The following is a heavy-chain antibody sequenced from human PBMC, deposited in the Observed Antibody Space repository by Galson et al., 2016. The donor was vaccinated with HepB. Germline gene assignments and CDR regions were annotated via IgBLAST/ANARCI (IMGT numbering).Heavy chain of an antibody. CDR2: IYLSGST. D-gene: IGHD3-16*01. J-gene: IGHJ3*01. Sequence: TLSLTCSVSGASIANGRHSWSWIRQAPGKGLEWIGNIYLSGSTYYNPSLKSRVTISMDKSNNQFSLRLASVTAADLAVYHCARLFNFGGVVAPVEVFDVWGQGALVTVSS. V-gene: IGHV4-30-2*01. CDR1: GASIANGRHS. CDR3: ARLFNFGGVVAPVEVFDV.